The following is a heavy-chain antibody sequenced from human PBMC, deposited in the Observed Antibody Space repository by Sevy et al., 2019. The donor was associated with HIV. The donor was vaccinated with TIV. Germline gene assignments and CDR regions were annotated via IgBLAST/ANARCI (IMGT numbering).Heavy chain of an antibody. CDR2: VYPNSGGK. J-gene: IGHJ6*02. CDR1: GYTFTDDY. CDR3: ARDGGGGTTNSGMDV. Sequence: ASVKVSCKASGYTFTDDYLHWVRQAPGQGLEWMGRVYPNSGGKNYARKFQGRVTMTRDTSISRAYMELSRLRFDDTAVYYCARDGGGGTTNSGMDVWGQGTTVTVSS. V-gene: IGHV1-2*06. D-gene: IGHD1-7*01.